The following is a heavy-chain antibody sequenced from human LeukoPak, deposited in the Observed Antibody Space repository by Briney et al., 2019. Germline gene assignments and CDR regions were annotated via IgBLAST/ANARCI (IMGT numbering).Heavy chain of an antibody. CDR1: GGTFSSYA. CDR2: ISAYNGNT. D-gene: IGHD6-13*01. Sequence: ASVKVSCKASGGTFSSYAISWVRQAPGQGLEWMGWISAYNGNTNYAQKLQGRVTMTTDTSTSTAYMELRSLRSDDTAVYYCARENPAGLGIAAAGFDPWGQGTLVTVSS. J-gene: IGHJ5*02. CDR3: ARENPAGLGIAAAGFDP. V-gene: IGHV1-18*01.